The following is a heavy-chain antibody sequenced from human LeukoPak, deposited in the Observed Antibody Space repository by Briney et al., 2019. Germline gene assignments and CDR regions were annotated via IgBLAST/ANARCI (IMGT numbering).Heavy chain of an antibody. CDR1: RYTFSGNF. V-gene: IGHV1-2*02. Sequence: GASVKVSCKASRYTFSGNFIHWVRQAPGLGLEWMGWINPNTGGTNSAEKFQGRVTLTRDTSLTTAYMELTSLRSDDTAVYYCARDPPAYPCTTTRCYPEVDYWGQGTLVTVSS. CDR2: INPNTGGT. CDR3: ARDPPAYPCTTTRCYPEVDY. D-gene: IGHD2-2*01. J-gene: IGHJ4*02.